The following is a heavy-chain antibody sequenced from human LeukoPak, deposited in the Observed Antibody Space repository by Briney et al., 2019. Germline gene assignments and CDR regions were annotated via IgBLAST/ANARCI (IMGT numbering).Heavy chain of an antibody. V-gene: IGHV1-69*05. Sequence: SVKVSCKASGGTFSSYAISWVRQAPGQGLEWMGRIILIFGTANYAQKFQGRVTITTDESTSTAYMELSSLRSEDTAVYYCARLDDYVWGSYRYPDAFDIWGQGTMVTVSS. J-gene: IGHJ3*02. CDR2: IILIFGTA. CDR1: GGTFSSYA. D-gene: IGHD3-16*02. CDR3: ARLDDYVWGSYRYPDAFDI.